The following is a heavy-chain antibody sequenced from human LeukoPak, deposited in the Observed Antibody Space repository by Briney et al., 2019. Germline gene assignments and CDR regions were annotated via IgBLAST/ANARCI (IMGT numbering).Heavy chain of an antibody. CDR1: GFTFRSYA. CDR3: ARGDGGYFDY. D-gene: IGHD3-3*01. CDR2: ISYDGSNK. J-gene: IGHJ4*02. V-gene: IGHV3-30-3*01. Sequence: GRSLRLSCAASGFTFRSYAMHWVRQAPGKGLEWVAVISYDGSNKYYADSVKGRFTISRDNSKNTLYLQMNSLRAEDTAVYYCARGDGGYFDYWGQGTLVTVSS.